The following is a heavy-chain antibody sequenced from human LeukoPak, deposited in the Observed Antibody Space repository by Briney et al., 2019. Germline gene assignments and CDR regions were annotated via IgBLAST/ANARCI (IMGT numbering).Heavy chain of an antibody. V-gene: IGHV1-8*01. CDR2: MNPISGNT. CDR1: GYTFTSYD. J-gene: IGHJ5*02. Sequence: GASVKVSCKASGYTFTSYDINWVRQATGQGLEWMGWMNPISGNTGYAQKFQGRVTMTRNTSISTAYMELSSLRSEDTAVYYCARGYSRTYDRAGNWFDPWGQGTLVTVSS. CDR3: ARGYSRTYDRAGNWFDP. D-gene: IGHD6-13*01.